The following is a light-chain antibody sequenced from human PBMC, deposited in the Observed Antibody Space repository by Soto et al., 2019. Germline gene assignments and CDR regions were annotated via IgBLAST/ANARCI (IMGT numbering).Light chain of an antibody. CDR3: ATWDSSLSAVV. CDR1: SSNIGNNY. CDR2: DNY. Sequence: QSVLTQPPSVSATPGQKVTISCSGSSSNIGNNYVSWYQQFPGAAPKLLIYDNYWRPSGIPDRFSASKSGTSATLGITGLQTGDEADHYCATWDSSLSAVVVGGGTQLTVL. V-gene: IGLV1-51*01. J-gene: IGLJ2*01.